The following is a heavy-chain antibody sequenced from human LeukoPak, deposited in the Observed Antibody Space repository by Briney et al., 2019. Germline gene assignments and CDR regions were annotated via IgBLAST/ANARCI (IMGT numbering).Heavy chain of an antibody. D-gene: IGHD2/OR15-2a*01. CDR1: GASISSSSYY. Sequence: SETLSLTCTVSGASISSSSYYWGWIRQPAGKGLEWIGRISPSGTTHYNPSLGSRVTMSVDTSKNYFSLRLSSVTAADTAVYYCARDFYASGFYFWFDPWGQGMLVTVSS. CDR3: ARDFYASGFYFWFDP. J-gene: IGHJ5*02. CDR2: ISPSGTT. V-gene: IGHV4-61*02.